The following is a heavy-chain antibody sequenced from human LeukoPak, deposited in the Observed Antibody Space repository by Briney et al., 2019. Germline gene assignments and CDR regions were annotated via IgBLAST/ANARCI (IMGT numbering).Heavy chain of an antibody. CDR1: GGTFSSYA. CDR2: IIPIFGTA. J-gene: IGHJ3*02. Sequence: GSSVKVSCKASGGTFSSYAISWVRQAPGQGLEWMGGIIPIFGTANYAQKFQGRVTMTRDTSTSTVYMELSSLRSEDTAVYYCARGSRLGELSLVTVFYAFDIWGQGTMVTVSS. CDR3: ARGSRLGELSLVTVFYAFDI. D-gene: IGHD3-16*02. V-gene: IGHV1-69*05.